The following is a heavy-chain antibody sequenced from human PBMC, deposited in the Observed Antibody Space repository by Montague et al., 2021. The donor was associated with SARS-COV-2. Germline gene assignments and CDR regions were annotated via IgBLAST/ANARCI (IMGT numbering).Heavy chain of an antibody. CDR3: ARYYVSGNYGFDL. CDR2: INSDGSNT. Sequence: SLRLSCPASGFTLSSYWMHRVRQAPGKGLVWVSRINSDGSNTNYADSVKGRFTISRDNAKNTLYLQMISLRAEDTAVYYCARYYVSGNYGFDLWGQGTMVTVSS. V-gene: IGHV3-74*01. J-gene: IGHJ3*01. D-gene: IGHD3-10*01. CDR1: GFTLSSYW.